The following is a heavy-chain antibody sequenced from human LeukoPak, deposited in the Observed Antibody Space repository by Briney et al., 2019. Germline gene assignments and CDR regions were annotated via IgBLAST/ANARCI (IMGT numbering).Heavy chain of an antibody. J-gene: IGHJ4*02. CDR3: ARVPNYYDSSGPPFDY. CDR2: IIPIFGTA. CDR1: GGTFSSYA. D-gene: IGHD3-22*01. V-gene: IGHV1-69*01. Sequence: SVKVSCKASGGTFSSYAISWVRQAPGQGLEWMVAIIPIFGTANYAQKFQGRVTITADESTSTAYMELSSLRSEDTAVYYCARVPNYYDSSGPPFDYWGQGTLVTVSS.